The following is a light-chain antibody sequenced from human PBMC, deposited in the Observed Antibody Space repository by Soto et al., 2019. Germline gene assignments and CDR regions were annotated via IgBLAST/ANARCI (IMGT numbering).Light chain of an antibody. CDR2: APS. Sequence: DIQMTQSPSSLSASVGDRVTITCRASQNILSYVNWYQQKPGRAPNLLIYAPSILQRGVPSRFSGSGSGTEFTLTISSLQPEDIATYYCQESYSTPYTFGQGTKVEIK. J-gene: IGKJ2*01. CDR1: QNILSY. CDR3: QESYSTPYT. V-gene: IGKV1-39*01.